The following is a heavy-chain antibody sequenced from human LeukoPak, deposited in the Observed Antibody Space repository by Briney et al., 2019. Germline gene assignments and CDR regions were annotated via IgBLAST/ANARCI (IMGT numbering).Heavy chain of an antibody. CDR2: IYHSGST. J-gene: IGHJ4*02. CDR3: ARDYYGSGSYVFDY. D-gene: IGHD3-10*01. CDR1: GGSISSRNW. V-gene: IGHV4-4*02. Sequence: PSETLSLTCAVSGGSISSRNWWSWVRQPPGKGLEWIGEIYHSGSTNYNPSLKTRVTISVDKSKNQFSLKLSSVTAADTAVYYCARDYYGSGSYVFDYWGQGTLVTVSS.